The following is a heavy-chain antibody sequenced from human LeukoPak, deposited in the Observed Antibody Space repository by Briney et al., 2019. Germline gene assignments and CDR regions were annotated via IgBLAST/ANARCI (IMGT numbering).Heavy chain of an antibody. V-gene: IGHV1-69*04. D-gene: IGHD4-17*01. CDR1: GGTFSSYA. Sequence: SVKVSCKASGGTFSSYAISWVRQAPGQGLEWMGRIIPILGIANYAQKFQGRVTITADKSTSTAYMELSSLRSEDTAVYYCARDGRLRSDEYFDYWGQGTLVTVSS. CDR3: ARDGRLRSDEYFDY. CDR2: IIPILGIA. J-gene: IGHJ4*02.